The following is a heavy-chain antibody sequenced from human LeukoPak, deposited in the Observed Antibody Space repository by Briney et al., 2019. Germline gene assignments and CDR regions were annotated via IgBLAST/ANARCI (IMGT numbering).Heavy chain of an antibody. D-gene: IGHD6-13*01. CDR2: IYYSRST. CDR1: GGPISSYY. CDR3: ARHGANRQQLVMAFDI. V-gene: IGHV4-59*08. J-gene: IGHJ3*02. Sequence: SETLSLTCSVSGGPISSYYWSWIRQPPGQGLEWIGYIYYSRSTNYNPSLKSRVTISIDTSKNQFSLKVNSVTAADTAVYYCARHGANRQQLVMAFDIWGQGTMVTVSS.